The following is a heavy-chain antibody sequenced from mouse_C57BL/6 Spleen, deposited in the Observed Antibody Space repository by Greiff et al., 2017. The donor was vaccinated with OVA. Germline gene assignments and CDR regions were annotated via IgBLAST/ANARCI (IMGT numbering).Heavy chain of an antibody. CDR1: GYTFTSYW. V-gene: IGHV1-50*01. D-gene: IGHD1-1*01. CDR3: AITTVVDYYFDY. Sequence: QVQLQQPGAELVKPGASVKLSCKASGYTFTSYWMQWVKQRPGQGLEWIGEIDPSDSYTNYNQKFKGKATLTVDTSSSTAYMQLSSLTSEDSAVYYCAITTVVDYYFDYWGQGTTLTVSS. J-gene: IGHJ2*01. CDR2: IDPSDSYT.